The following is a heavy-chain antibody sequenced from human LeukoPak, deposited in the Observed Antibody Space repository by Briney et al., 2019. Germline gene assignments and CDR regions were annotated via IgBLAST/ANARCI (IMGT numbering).Heavy chain of an antibody. CDR1: GGSISSGGYY. CDR3: ARGPRSGYYLG. CDR2: IYYSGST. Sequence: PSETLSLTCTVSGGSISSGGYYWSWIRQHPGKGLEWIGYIYYSGSTYYNPSLKSRVTISVDTSKNQFSLKLSSVSAADTAVYYCARGPRSGYYLGWGQGTLVTVSS. J-gene: IGHJ4*02. D-gene: IGHD3-22*01. V-gene: IGHV4-31*03.